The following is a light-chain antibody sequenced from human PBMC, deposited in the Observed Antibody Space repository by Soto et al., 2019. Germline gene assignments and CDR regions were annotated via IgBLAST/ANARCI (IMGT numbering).Light chain of an antibody. Sequence: DIQLTQSPSFLSSSVGDRVTITCRARQGISSYFAWYQQKPGKAPKLLLYAASTLQTGVPSRFSGSGSGTDFTLTISSLQPEDFAIYYCQQHNSYPPTFGGGTKVEIK. J-gene: IGKJ4*01. CDR3: QQHNSYPPT. CDR1: QGISSY. V-gene: IGKV1-9*01. CDR2: AAS.